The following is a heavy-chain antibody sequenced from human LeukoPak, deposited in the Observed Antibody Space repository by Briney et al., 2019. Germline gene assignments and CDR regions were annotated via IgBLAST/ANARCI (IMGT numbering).Heavy chain of an antibody. CDR2: IYSSGTT. CDR1: GGSIISSTYY. Sequence: SETLSLTCTVSGGSIISSTYYWGWIRQPPGKGLEWIGSIYSSGTTYYNPSLESRVTISIDTSKNQFSLKLSSVTAADTAVYYCARRYGYDTDYWGQGTLVTVSS. D-gene: IGHD3-22*01. CDR3: ARRYGYDTDY. J-gene: IGHJ4*02. V-gene: IGHV4-39*01.